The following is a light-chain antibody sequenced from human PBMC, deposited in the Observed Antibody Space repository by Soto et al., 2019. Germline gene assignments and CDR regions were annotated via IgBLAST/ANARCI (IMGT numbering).Light chain of an antibody. CDR1: KSVSSSY. J-gene: IGKJ4*01. V-gene: IGKV3-20*01. CDR3: QQYGSSPLT. Sequence: EIVLTQSPGTLSLSPGERATLSCRASKSVSSSYLAWYQQKPGQAPRRLLYGASSRATGIPDRFSGSGSGTVFTLTIRRLEPEDFAVYYCQQYGSSPLTFGGGTKVEIK. CDR2: GAS.